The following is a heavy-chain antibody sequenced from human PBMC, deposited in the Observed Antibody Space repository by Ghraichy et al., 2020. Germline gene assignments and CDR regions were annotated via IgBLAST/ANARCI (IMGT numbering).Heavy chain of an antibody. J-gene: IGHJ4*02. CDR3: ARVAYSDYGDYVEGYYFDY. CDR1: GGSISSGGYY. CDR2: IYYSGST. V-gene: IGHV4-31*03. D-gene: IGHD4-17*01. Sequence: SETLSLTCTVSGGSISSGGYYWSWIRQHPGKGLEWIGYIYYSGSTYYNPSLKSRVTISVDTSKNQFSLKLSSVTAADTAVYYCARVAYSDYGDYVEGYYFDYWGQGTLVTVSS.